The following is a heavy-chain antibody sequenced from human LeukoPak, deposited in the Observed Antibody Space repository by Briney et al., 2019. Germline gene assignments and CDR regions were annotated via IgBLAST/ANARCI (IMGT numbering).Heavy chain of an antibody. Sequence: GASVKVSCNALGHTFTSYGTIWLRQAPGQGLEWMGWISAYNGNTNYAQKLQGRVTMTTDTSTSTAYMELRSLRSDDTAVYYCASWVLAEAGQYNWFDPWGQGTLVTVSS. J-gene: IGHJ5*02. CDR2: ISAYNGNT. CDR3: ASWVLAEAGQYNWFDP. CDR1: GHTFTSYG. D-gene: IGHD6-13*01. V-gene: IGHV1-18*01.